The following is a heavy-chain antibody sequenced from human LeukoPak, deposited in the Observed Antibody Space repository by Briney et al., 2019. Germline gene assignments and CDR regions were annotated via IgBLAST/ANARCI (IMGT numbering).Heavy chain of an antibody. CDR1: GFTFSTYT. J-gene: IGHJ6*02. CDR3: ARGSYSDYYFGMDV. Sequence: GGSLRLSCAASGFTFSTYTMNWVRQAPGKGLEWLSSISSSNSYKYYADSQRGRFTISRDNAKKSLFLQMNSLRAEDTAGYYCARGSYSDYYFGMDVWGQGTTVTVSS. CDR2: ISSSNSYK. V-gene: IGHV3-21*01. D-gene: IGHD2-15*01.